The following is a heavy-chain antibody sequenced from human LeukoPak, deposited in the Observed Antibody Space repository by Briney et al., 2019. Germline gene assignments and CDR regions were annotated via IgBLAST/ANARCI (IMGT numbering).Heavy chain of an antibody. CDR3: ARDGGYCSSTSCYLEAFDI. CDR2: INPNSGGT. D-gene: IGHD2-2*01. J-gene: IGHJ3*02. CDR1: GYTFTGYY. Sequence: ASVKVSCKASGYTFTGYYMHWVRQAPGQGLEWMGWINPNSGGTSYAQKFQGRVTMTRDTSTSTAYMELSRLRSDDTAVYYCARDGGYCSSTSCYLEAFDIWGQGTMVTVSS. V-gene: IGHV1-2*02.